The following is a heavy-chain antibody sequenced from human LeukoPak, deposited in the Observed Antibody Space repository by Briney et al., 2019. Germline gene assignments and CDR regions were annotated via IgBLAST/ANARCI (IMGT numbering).Heavy chain of an antibody. Sequence: PSETLSLTCTVSGGSISSYYWSWIRQPPGKGLEWIGYIYYSGSTNYNPSLKSRVTISVDTSKNQFSLNLNSVTAADTAIYYCARMFEYWGQGTLVTVSS. CDR1: GGSISSYY. CDR3: ARMFEY. J-gene: IGHJ4*02. V-gene: IGHV4-59*08. CDR2: IYYSGST.